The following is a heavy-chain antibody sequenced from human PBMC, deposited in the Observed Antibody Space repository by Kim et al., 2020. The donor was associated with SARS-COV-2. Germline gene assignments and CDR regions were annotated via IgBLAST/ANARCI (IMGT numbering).Heavy chain of an antibody. CDR3: ARGTEGITLVRGANFDY. V-gene: IGHV1-3*01. CDR1: GYTFTSYD. D-gene: IGHD3-10*01. Sequence: ASVKVSCKASGYTFTSYDMNWVRQAPGQRLEWMGWINAGSGNTKYSQKFQGRVTITRDTSASTAYMELSSLRSEDTAVYYCARGTEGITLVRGANFDYWGQGTLVTVSS. CDR2: INAGSGNT. J-gene: IGHJ4*02.